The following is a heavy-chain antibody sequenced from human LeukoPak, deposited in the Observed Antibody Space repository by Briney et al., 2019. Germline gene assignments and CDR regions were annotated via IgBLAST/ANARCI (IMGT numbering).Heavy chain of an antibody. D-gene: IGHD3-16*02. J-gene: IGHJ3*02. CDR1: GGSFSGYY. Sequence: PSETLSLTCAVYGGSFSGYYWSWIRQPPGKGLEWIGEINHSGSTNYNPSLKSRVTISVDTSKNQFSLKLSSVSAADTAVYYCARLFTFGGVIVSSDAFDIWGQGTMVTVSS. CDR2: INHSGST. CDR3: ARLFTFGGVIVSSDAFDI. V-gene: IGHV4-34*01.